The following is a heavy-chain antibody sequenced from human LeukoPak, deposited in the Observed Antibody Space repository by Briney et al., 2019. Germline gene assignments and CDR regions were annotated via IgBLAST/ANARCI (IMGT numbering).Heavy chain of an antibody. CDR3: AKWGGLRYFD. CDR1: GYTFTSYY. CDR2: INPNSGGT. J-gene: IGHJ4*02. D-gene: IGHD3-9*01. Sequence: GASVKVSCKASGYTFTSYYMHWVRQAPGQGLEWMGWINPNSGGTNYAQKFQGRVTMTRDMSTSTVYMELSSLRSEDTAVYYCAKWGGLRYFDWGQGTLVTVSS. V-gene: IGHV1-2*02.